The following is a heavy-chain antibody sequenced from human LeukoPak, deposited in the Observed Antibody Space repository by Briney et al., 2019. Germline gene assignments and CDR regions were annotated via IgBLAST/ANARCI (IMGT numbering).Heavy chain of an antibody. J-gene: IGHJ5*02. CDR2: MNTNNGNT. Sequence: ASVQVSCKASGYTFTSYDIKWVRQATGQGLEWMGWMNTNNGNTGYAQKLQGRVTITSNNSKNTAYMELSSLRSEDTAVYYCARGWELIDSFDPWGQGTLVTVSS. D-gene: IGHD1-26*01. CDR3: ARGWELIDSFDP. CDR1: GYTFTSYD. V-gene: IGHV1-8*01.